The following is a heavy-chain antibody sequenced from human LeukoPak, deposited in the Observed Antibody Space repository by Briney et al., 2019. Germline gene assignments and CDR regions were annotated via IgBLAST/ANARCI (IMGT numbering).Heavy chain of an antibody. V-gene: IGHV3-48*03. CDR3: ARAHVLRYFDWLGYYYGMDV. Sequence: GGSLRLSCAASGFSFSSYEMNWVRQAPGKGLEWVSYISSSGSTIYYADSVKGRFTISRDNAKNSLYLQMNSLRAEDTAVYYCARAHVLRYFDWLGYYYGMDVWGKGTTVTVSS. CDR1: GFSFSSYE. J-gene: IGHJ6*04. D-gene: IGHD3-9*01. CDR2: ISSSGSTI.